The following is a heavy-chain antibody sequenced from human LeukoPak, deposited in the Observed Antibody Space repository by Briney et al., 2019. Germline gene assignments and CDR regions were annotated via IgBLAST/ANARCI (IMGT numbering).Heavy chain of an antibody. CDR2: LYSGGNT. V-gene: IGHV3-53*01. Sequence: GGSLRLSCAASGFTVSTSYMSWVRQFPGMRLEWVSVLYSGGNTYYIDSVKGRFTISRDNSTNTLFLQLNSLRGEDTAIYYCARGSNYMDVWGKGTTVTVSS. D-gene: IGHD3-10*01. CDR1: GFTVSTSY. CDR3: ARGSNYMDV. J-gene: IGHJ6*03.